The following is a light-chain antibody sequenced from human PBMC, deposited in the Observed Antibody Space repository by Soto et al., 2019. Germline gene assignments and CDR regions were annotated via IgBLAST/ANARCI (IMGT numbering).Light chain of an antibody. V-gene: IGKV1-33*01. CDR1: QDISYY. CDR2: DAS. Sequence: DIQMTQSPSSLSASVGDRVTITCQASQDISYYLNWYQQKPGKAPKVLIFDASNLEAGVPSRFSGSGSGTDFTFTITVLQPEDTATYYCQQFDNLPITFGQGTRLEIK. CDR3: QQFDNLPIT. J-gene: IGKJ5*01.